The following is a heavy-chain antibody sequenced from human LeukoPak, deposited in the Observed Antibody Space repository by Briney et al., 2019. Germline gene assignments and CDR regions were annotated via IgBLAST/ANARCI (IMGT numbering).Heavy chain of an antibody. Sequence: TLSLTCTVSGGSISSYYWSWIRQPPGKALEWLARIDWDDDKYYSTSLKTRLTISKDTSKNQVVLTMTNMDPVDTATYYCARDTGDYYDTYFDYWGQGTLVTVSS. V-gene: IGHV2-70*11. CDR1: GGSISSYYW. CDR2: IDWDDDK. CDR3: ARDTGDYYDTYFDY. J-gene: IGHJ4*02. D-gene: IGHD3-22*01.